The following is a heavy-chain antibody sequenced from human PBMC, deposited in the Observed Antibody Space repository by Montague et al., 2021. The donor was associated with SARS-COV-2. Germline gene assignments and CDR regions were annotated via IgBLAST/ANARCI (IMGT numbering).Heavy chain of an antibody. D-gene: IGHD4-11*01. CDR2: VYHTGRT. J-gene: IGHJ5*02. V-gene: IGHV4-31*03. CDR3: ARDGHSNYNYIDP. CDR1: GRSLNSGGYY. Sequence: TRSLTCTVSGRSLNSGGYYWTWIRQPPGKGLEWIGYVYHTGRTYYNPSLKSRVTMSIDMSKNQFSLNLTSVTAADTALYYCARDGHSNYNYIDPWGPGILVTVPS.